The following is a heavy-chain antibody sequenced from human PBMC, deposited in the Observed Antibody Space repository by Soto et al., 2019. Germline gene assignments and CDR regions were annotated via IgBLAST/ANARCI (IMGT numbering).Heavy chain of an antibody. CDR3: VSDGDTCSGSDCDRSFDY. CDR1: GLTLSSYW. J-gene: IGHJ4*02. D-gene: IGHD5-12*01. CDR2: IKQDGSAK. V-gene: IGHV3-7*03. Sequence: DVQLVESGGGLVQPGGSVRLSCVASGLTLSSYWMRWVRQAPGKGLEWVANIKQDGSAKYSVDSVKGRCTISRDNTEKSLYLQMNSLRAEDTAVYFCVSDGDTCSGSDCDRSFDYWGQGTLVTVSS.